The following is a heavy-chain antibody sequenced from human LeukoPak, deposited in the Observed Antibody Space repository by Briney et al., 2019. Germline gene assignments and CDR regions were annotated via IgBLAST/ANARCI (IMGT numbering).Heavy chain of an antibody. D-gene: IGHD1-14*01. Sequence: GGSLRLSCAASGFTFSGYAMSWVRQAPGKGLEWVSTISGSGDTTYFADSVKGRFTISRDNSKNRLYLQMNSLRDEDTAVYYCANERVYTHPFTYFDYWGQGTLITVSS. CDR1: GFTFSGYA. CDR2: ISGSGDTT. CDR3: ANERVYTHPFTYFDY. V-gene: IGHV3-23*01. J-gene: IGHJ4*02.